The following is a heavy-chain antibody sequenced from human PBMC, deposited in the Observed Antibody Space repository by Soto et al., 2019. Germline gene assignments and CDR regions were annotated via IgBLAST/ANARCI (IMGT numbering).Heavy chain of an antibody. CDR2: INHSGST. J-gene: IGHJ6*01. CDR3: ARGQATMVPGVIASIYYYYGMDV. Sequence: PSETLSLTCAVYGGSFSGYYWSWIRQPPGKGLEWIGEINHSGSTNYNPSLKSRVTISVDTSKNQFSLKLSSVTAADTAVYYCARGQATMVPGVIASIYYYYGMDVWGQGTTVTVSS. V-gene: IGHV4-34*01. D-gene: IGHD3-10*01. CDR1: GGSFSGYY.